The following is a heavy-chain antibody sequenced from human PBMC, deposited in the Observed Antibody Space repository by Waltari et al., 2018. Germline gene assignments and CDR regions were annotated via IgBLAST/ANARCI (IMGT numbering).Heavy chain of an antibody. Sequence: EVQLVESGGGLVQPGGSLRLSCAASGFTFSRHWMNWVRQAPGKGLEWVAIINKDGSKKCYVDSVRGRFTVSRDNAKNSLYLQMNSLRVDDTAVYYCARDEEWSSDRWGQGTLVTVSS. CDR1: GFTFSRHW. J-gene: IGHJ4*02. V-gene: IGHV3-7*03. D-gene: IGHD3-3*01. CDR2: INKDGSKK. CDR3: ARDEEWSSDR.